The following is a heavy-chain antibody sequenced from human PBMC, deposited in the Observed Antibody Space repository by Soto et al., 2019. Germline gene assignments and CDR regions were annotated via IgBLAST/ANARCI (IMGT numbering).Heavy chain of an antibody. D-gene: IGHD2-2*01. CDR3: ARGRYDCSNTSCSLTYGMDV. V-gene: IGHV4-4*02. Sequence: PSETLSLTCAVSGDSISNSHYWSWVRQPPGKGLEWIGEINHSGSTNYNPSLKSRVTISVDTSKNQFSLKLTSVTAADTAVYYCARGRYDCSNTSCSLTYGMDVWGQGTTVTVSS. CDR1: GDSISNSHY. J-gene: IGHJ6*02. CDR2: INHSGST.